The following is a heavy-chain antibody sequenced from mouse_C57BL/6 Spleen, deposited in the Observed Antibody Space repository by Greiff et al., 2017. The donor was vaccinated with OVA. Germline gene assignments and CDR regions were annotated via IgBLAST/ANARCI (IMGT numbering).Heavy chain of an antibody. Sequence: EVKLVESGGGLVKPGGSLKLSCAASGFTFSDYGMHWVRQAPEKGLEWVAYISSGSSTIYYADTVKGRFTISRNNAKNTLFLQMTSLRSEDTAMYYCARDGYDEVDYWGQGTTLTVSS. CDR1: GFTFSDYG. V-gene: IGHV5-17*01. CDR3: ARDGYDEVDY. D-gene: IGHD2-2*01. J-gene: IGHJ2*01. CDR2: ISSGSSTI.